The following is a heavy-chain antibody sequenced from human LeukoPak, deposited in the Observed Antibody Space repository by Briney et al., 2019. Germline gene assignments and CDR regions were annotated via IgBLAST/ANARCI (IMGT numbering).Heavy chain of an antibody. J-gene: IGHJ4*02. CDR1: GYTFTGYY. CDR3: AREVVVPAAATYYFDY. CDR2: INPNSGGT. D-gene: IGHD2-2*01. Sequence: GASVKVSCKASGYTFTGYYMHWVRQAPGQGPEWMGWINPNSGGTNYAQKFQGRVTMTRDTSISTAYMELSRLRSDDTAVYYCAREVVVPAAATYYFDYWGQGTLVTVSS. V-gene: IGHV1-2*02.